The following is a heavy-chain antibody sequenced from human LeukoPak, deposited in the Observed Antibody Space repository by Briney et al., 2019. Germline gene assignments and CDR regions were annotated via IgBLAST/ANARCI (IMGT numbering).Heavy chain of an antibody. J-gene: IGHJ6*04. CDR1: GGSISSGGYY. V-gene: IGHV4-61*02. D-gene: IGHD3-3*01. CDR2: IYTSGST. CDR3: ARNPTIFGVVTPDV. Sequence: SETLSLTCTVSGGSISSGGYYWSWIRQPAGKGLEWIGRIYTSGSTNYNPSLKSRVTISVDTSKNQFSLKLSSVTAADTAVYYCARNPTIFGVVTPDVWGKGTTVTVSS.